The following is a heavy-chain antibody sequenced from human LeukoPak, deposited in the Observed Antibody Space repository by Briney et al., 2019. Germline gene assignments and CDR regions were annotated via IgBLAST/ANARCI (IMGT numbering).Heavy chain of an antibody. CDR1: GYTFTGYY. D-gene: IGHD3-22*01. V-gene: IGHV1-2*02. CDR2: INPNSGGT. Sequence: ASVKVSCKASGYTFTGYYMHWVRQAPGQGLEWMGWINPNSGGTNYAQKYQGRVTMTRDTSISTAYMELSRLRSDDTAVYYCARDQYYDSSGYYYDDAFDIWGQGTMVTVSS. CDR3: ARDQYYDSSGYYYDDAFDI. J-gene: IGHJ3*02.